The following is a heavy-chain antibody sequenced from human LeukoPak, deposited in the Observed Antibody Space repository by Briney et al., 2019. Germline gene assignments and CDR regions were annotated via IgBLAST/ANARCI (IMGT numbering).Heavy chain of an antibody. J-gene: IGHJ4*02. CDR3: AKPRTTGLGWAQFDY. D-gene: IGHD2-8*02. CDR1: GFTFSSFA. CDR2: FDGNGPNT. V-gene: IGHV3-23*01. Sequence: QAGGSLRLSCAASGFTFSSFAITWVRQAPGKGLEWVSGFDGNGPNTYYADSVKGRWTISRDNSRNTLYLEMNSLRPEDTAIYYCAKPRTTGLGWAQFDYWGQGSLVTVSS.